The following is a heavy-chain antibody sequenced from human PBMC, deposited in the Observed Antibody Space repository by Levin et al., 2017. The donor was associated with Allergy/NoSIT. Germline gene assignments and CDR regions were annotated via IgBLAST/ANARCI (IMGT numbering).Heavy chain of an antibody. J-gene: IGHJ4*02. CDR1: GFTFSDYY. Sequence: GESLKISCAASGFTFSDYYMSWIRQAPGKGLEWVSYISSSSSYTNYADSVKGRFTISRDNAKNSLYLQMNSLRAEDTAVYYCARDREGSGWPDYWGQGTLVTVSS. CDR3: ARDREGSGWPDY. D-gene: IGHD6-19*01. V-gene: IGHV3-11*05. CDR2: ISSSSSYT.